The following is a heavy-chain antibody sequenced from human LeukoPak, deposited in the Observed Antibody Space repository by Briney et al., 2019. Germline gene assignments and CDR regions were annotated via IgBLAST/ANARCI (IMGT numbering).Heavy chain of an antibody. D-gene: IGHD4-23*01. CDR2: IYSGGST. CDR1: GFTVSSNY. CDR3: ARVSGGNSYDAFDI. V-gene: IGHV3-53*01. J-gene: IGHJ3*02. Sequence: GGSLRLSCAASGFTVSSNYMSWVRQAPGKGLEWVSVIYSGGSTYYADSVKGRFTISRDNSKNTLYLQMNSLRAEDTAVYYRARVSGGNSYDAFDIWGQGTMVTVSS.